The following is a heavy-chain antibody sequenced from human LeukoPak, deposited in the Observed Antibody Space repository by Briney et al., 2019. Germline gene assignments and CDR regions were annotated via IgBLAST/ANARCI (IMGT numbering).Heavy chain of an antibody. Sequence: GGSLRLSCAASGFTFSSYGMHWVRQAPGKGLEWVAVISYDGSNEYYADSVKGRFTISRDNSKNTLYLQMNSLRAEDTAVYYCAKDLTNIVVVPAAMGYWGQGTLVTVSS. J-gene: IGHJ4*02. CDR3: AKDLTNIVVVPAAMGY. D-gene: IGHD2-2*01. CDR2: ISYDGSNE. V-gene: IGHV3-30*18. CDR1: GFTFSSYG.